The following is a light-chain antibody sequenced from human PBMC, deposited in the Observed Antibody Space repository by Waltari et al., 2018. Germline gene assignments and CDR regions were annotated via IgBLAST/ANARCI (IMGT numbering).Light chain of an antibody. CDR1: KSVTARR. Sequence: RASKSVTARRVSCDRQNSGQSPRLLIYGASTRATGTPDRFSGTGSGTDFILTISGLEPEDFAVYFCQQYGSSIPFTFGPGTKV. CDR2: GAS. J-gene: IGKJ3*01. CDR3: QQYGSSIPFT. V-gene: IGKV3-20*01.